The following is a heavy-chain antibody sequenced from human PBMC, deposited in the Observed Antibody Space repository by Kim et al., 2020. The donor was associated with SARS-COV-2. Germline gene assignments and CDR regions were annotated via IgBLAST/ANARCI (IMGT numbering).Heavy chain of an antibody. CDR1: GFTFSSYG. CDR2: ISYDGSNK. Sequence: GGSLRLSCAASGFTFSSYGMHWVRQAPGKGLEWVTVISYDGSNKYYADSVKCRFTISRDNSKNTLYLQMNSLRAEDTAVYYCAGYYYGSGSYSDYWGQGTLVTVSS. V-gene: IGHV3-30*03. CDR3: AGYYYGSGSYSDY. J-gene: IGHJ4*02. D-gene: IGHD3-10*01.